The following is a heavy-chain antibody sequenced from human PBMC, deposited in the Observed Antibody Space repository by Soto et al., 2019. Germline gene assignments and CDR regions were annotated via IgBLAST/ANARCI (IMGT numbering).Heavy chain of an antibody. J-gene: IGHJ3*02. CDR3: ARGFRGYGDDAFDI. D-gene: IGHD4-17*01. V-gene: IGHV3-48*02. Sequence: GESLKISCAASGFTFSSYSMNWVRQAPGKGLEWDSYISSSSSTIYYADSVKGRFTISRDNAKNSLYLQMNSLRDEDTAVYYCARGFRGYGDDAFDIWGQGTMVTVSS. CDR2: ISSSSSTI. CDR1: GFTFSSYS.